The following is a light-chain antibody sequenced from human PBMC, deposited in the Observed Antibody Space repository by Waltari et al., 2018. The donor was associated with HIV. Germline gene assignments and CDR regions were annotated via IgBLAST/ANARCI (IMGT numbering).Light chain of an antibody. CDR2: AAS. V-gene: IGKV1-27*01. Sequence: DVQMTQSPSSLSASVGDRVAITCLASQGIGSDLAWYQQKPGKVPKLLIYAASTLQSGVPSRFSGSGSGTDFTLTITNLQTEDFSFYYCQRYDRAPYTFGPGTRPELK. CDR1: QGIGSD. CDR3: QRYDRAPYT. J-gene: IGKJ2*01.